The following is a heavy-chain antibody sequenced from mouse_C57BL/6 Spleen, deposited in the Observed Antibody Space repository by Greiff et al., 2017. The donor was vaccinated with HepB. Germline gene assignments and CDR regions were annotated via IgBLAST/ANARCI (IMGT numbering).Heavy chain of an antibody. CDR3: ATEGQLRAMDY. V-gene: IGHV1-52*01. Sequence: QVQLQQPGAELVRPGSSVKLSCKASGYTFTSYWMHWVKQRPIQGLEWIGNIDPSDSETHYNQKFKDKATLTVDKSSSTAYMQRSSLTSEDSAVYCCATEGQLRAMDYWGQGTSVTVSS. D-gene: IGHD3-2*02. CDR1: GYTFTSYW. J-gene: IGHJ4*01. CDR2: IDPSDSET.